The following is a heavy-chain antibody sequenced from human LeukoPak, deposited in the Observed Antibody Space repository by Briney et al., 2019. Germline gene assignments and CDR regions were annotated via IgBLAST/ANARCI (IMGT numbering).Heavy chain of an antibody. CDR2: SYYSGST. Sequence: SETLSLTFTVSGGSISSYYWSWIRQPPGKGLEWIGNSYYSGSTNYNPSIKSRVTISVDTSKNQFSLKLSSVTAADTAVYYCARDKTYYGMDVWGQGTTVTVSS. CDR1: GGSISSYY. CDR3: ARDKTYYGMDV. J-gene: IGHJ6*02. V-gene: IGHV4-59*01.